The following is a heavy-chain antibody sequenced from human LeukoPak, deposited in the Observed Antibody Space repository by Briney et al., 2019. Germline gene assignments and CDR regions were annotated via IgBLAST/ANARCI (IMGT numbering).Heavy chain of an antibody. CDR3: ARAGQEWFGELGFDQ. Sequence: GGSLRLSCAASGFSFSRYWMSWVRQAPGKGLEWVANIKQDGSEKNYVESVKGRFTISRENAKNSLYLQTNSLRAEDTAVYYCARAGQEWFGELGFDQWGQGTLVIVSS. J-gene: IGHJ4*02. V-gene: IGHV3-7*01. CDR2: IKQDGSEK. CDR1: GFSFSRYW. D-gene: IGHD3-10*01.